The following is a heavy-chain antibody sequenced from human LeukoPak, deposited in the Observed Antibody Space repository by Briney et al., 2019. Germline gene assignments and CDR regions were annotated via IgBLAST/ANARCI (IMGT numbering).Heavy chain of an antibody. CDR3: ARVKLGNRGVIMFDY. CDR2: MYYSGST. CDR1: GGSISSYY. D-gene: IGHD3-10*01. J-gene: IGHJ4*02. Sequence: SETLSLTCSVSGGSISSYYWSWIRQSPGKGLEWIGYMYYSGSTKYNPSLKSRVTISVDTSKNQLSLKLSSVTAADTAVYYCARVKLGNRGVIMFDYWGQGTLVTVSS. V-gene: IGHV4-59*01.